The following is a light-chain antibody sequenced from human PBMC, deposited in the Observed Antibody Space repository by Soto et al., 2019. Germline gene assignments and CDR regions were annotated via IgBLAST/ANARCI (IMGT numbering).Light chain of an antibody. CDR2: DVS. CDR3: CSYAGSYTYV. J-gene: IGLJ1*01. CDR1: SSDIGNSNY. Sequence: QSALTQPRSVSGSPGQSVTISCTGTSSDIGNSNYVSWYQQHPGKAPKLMIYDVSKRPSGVPDRFSGSKSGNTASLTISGLQAEDEADYYCCSYAGSYTYVFGTGTKLTVL. V-gene: IGLV2-11*01.